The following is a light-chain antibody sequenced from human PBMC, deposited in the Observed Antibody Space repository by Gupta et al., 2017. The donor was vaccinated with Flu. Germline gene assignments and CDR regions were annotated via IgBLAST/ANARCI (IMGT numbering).Light chain of an antibody. CDR2: ENN. V-gene: IGLV1-51*02. Sequence: KVTISCSGSSTNIGKNYDAWYQQQQGTEPKLLIYENNKRPSGRADRWSGGKSGTKATLGINGVQTGDEDDDYCGTGNSDRRTRVFGGGTKLTVL. CDR1: STNIGKNY. J-gene: IGLJ3*02. CDR3: GTGNSDRRTRV.